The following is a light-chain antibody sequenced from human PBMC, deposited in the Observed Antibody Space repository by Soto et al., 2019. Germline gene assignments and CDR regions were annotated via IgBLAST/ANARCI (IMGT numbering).Light chain of an antibody. J-gene: IGKJ1*01. Sequence: IVLTQSPATLSLSPGARATLSYRAGKSVSSYLAWYQQKPVQAPRLLIYDASNRATGIPAKFSGSVSGTDCTLTISRLEPDDFAVYYGTHRITWPWTSGQGTKVEIK. CDR2: DAS. CDR1: KSVSSY. V-gene: IGKV3-11*01. CDR3: THRITWPWT.